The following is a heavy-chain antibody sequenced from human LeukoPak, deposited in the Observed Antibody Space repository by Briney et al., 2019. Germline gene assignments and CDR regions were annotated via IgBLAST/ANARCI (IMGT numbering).Heavy chain of an antibody. J-gene: IGHJ4*02. CDR2: IYNSGSV. D-gene: IGHD5-18*01. V-gene: IGHV4-59*12. CDR3: ASKDTAMVTFDY. Sequence: SETLSLTCTVSGGSISSYYWSWIRQPPGKGLEWIGYIYNSGSVNYNPSLKSRVTISVDTSKNQFSLKLSSVTAADTAVYYCASKDTAMVTFDYWGQGTLVTVSS. CDR1: GGSISSYY.